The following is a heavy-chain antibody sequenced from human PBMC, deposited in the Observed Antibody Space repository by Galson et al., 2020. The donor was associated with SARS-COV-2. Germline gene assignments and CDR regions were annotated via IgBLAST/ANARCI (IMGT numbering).Heavy chain of an antibody. Sequence: GESLKISCAASGFTVSSNYMSWVRQAPGKGLEWVSVIYSGGSTYYADSVKGRFTISRHNSKNTLYLQMNSLRAEDTAVYYCARLGVGERRIYYYGMDVWGQGTTVTVSS. V-gene: IGHV3-53*04. CDR1: GFTVSSNY. D-gene: IGHD1-1*01. J-gene: IGHJ6*02. CDR2: IYSGGST. CDR3: ARLGVGERRIYYYGMDV.